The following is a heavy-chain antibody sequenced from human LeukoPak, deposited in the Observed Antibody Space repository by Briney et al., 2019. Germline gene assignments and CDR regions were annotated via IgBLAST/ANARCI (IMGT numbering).Heavy chain of an antibody. D-gene: IGHD6-13*01. CDR1: GFSFSNYA. CDR3: ARAASSWYPFDY. CDR2: ISSNGGST. J-gene: IGHJ4*02. Sequence: PGGSLRLSCAASGFSFSNYAMHWVRQAPGKGLEYVAAISSNGGSTYYAKSVKGRFTISRDNSKNTLYLQMGSLRADDMAVYYCARAASSWYPFDYWGEGTLVTVSS. V-gene: IGHV3-64*01.